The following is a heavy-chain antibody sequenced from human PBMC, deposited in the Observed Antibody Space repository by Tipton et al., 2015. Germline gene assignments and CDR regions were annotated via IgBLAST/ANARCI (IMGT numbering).Heavy chain of an antibody. CDR2: TSGNTGTT. CDR1: GLTSSSST. CDR3: AIAWGLYQNNRFDP. Sequence: SLRLSCAASGLTSSSSTMTWVRQAPGKGLEWIATSGNTGTTYYAASVKGRFTLSRDNSKNTLYLQMNSLTAGDTAVYYCAIAWGLYQNNRFDPWSQGTLVTVSS. J-gene: IGHJ5*02. V-gene: IGHV3-23*01. D-gene: IGHD3-16*01.